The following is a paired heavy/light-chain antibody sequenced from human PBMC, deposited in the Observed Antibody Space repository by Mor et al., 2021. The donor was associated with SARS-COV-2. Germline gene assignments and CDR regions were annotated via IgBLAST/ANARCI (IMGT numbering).Light chain of an antibody. Sequence: DIEMTQSPFSLSASVGDRVTVTCRASQTIGKNLNWFQQKPGKAPNLLIYSASTLQSGVPSRFSGSGSGTDFTLTISSLRPEDSATYYCQQSDNFPRTFGQGTKVEVK. V-gene: IGKV1-39*01. J-gene: IGKJ1*01. CDR3: QQSDNFPRT. CDR2: SAS. CDR1: QTIGKN.
Heavy chain of an antibody. CDR1: GYTSTHYY. Sequence: VQVVQSGAEVKRPGTSVKISCKPSGYTSTHYYVHWLRQAPGQRPQWMAVINPSGSSTTDTQRFRGRLTVTRDTSTSTVYMELSSLRSEDTALYYCASDGSFGVGEDFVYWGQGTLVTVSS. CDR2: INPSGSST. V-gene: IGHV1-46*01. D-gene: IGHD3-16*01. J-gene: IGHJ4*02. CDR3: ASDGSFGVGEDFVY.